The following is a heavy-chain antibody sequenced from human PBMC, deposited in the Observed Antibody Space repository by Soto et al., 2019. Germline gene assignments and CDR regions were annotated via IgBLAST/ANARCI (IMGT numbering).Heavy chain of an antibody. V-gene: IGHV3-13*01. CDR3: ARALLWFGEPHFDY. D-gene: IGHD3-10*01. CDR2: IGTAGDT. Sequence: GGSLRLSCAASGFTFSSYDMHWVRQATGKGLEWVSAIGTAGDTYYPGSVKGRFTISRENAKNSMYLQMNSLRAEDTAVYYCARALLWFGEPHFDYWGQGTLVTVSS. CDR1: GFTFSSYD. J-gene: IGHJ4*02.